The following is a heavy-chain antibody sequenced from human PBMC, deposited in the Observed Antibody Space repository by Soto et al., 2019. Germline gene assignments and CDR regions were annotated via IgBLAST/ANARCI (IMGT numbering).Heavy chain of an antibody. V-gene: IGHV6-1*01. D-gene: IGHD3-3*01. Sequence: LSLTCAISGDSVSSNSAAWNWIRQSPSRGLEWLGRTYYRSKWYNDYAVSVKSRITINPDTSKNQFSLQLNSVTPEDTAVYYCARGRIFGVVIPYYYYGMDVWGQGTTVTVSS. CDR1: GDSVSSNSAA. CDR3: ARGRIFGVVIPYYYYGMDV. J-gene: IGHJ6*02. CDR2: TYYRSKWYN.